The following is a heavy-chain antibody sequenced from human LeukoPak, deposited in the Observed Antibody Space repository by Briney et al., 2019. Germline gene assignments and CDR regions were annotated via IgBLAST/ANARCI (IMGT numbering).Heavy chain of an antibody. CDR3: ARDPSPWRSYDSSGYYIY. J-gene: IGHJ4*02. D-gene: IGHD3-22*01. Sequence: ASVKVSCKASGYTFTSYAMHWVRQAPGQRLEWMGWINAGNGNTKYSQKFQGRVTITRDTSASTAYMELSSLRSEDTAVYYCARDPSPWRSYDSSGYYIYWGQGTLVTVSS. V-gene: IGHV1-3*01. CDR2: INAGNGNT. CDR1: GYTFTSYA.